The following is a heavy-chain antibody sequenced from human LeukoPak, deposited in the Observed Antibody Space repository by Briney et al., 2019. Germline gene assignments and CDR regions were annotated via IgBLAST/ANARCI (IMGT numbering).Heavy chain of an antibody. CDR3: AREGERASFDY. CDR1: GGSITNTNYY. CDR2: VYYTGTT. D-gene: IGHD1-1*01. J-gene: IGHJ4*02. V-gene: IGHV4-39*07. Sequence: SETLSLTCTVSGGSITNTNYYWVWVRQTPRKGLEWIGSVYYTGTTYYNPSLKSRVAISVDATNNQFSLQLSSVTAADTAVYYCAREGERASFDYWGQGTLVTVSS.